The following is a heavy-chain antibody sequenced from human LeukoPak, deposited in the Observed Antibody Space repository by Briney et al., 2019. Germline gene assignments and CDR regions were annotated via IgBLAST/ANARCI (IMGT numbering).Heavy chain of an antibody. CDR1: GFTVSSNY. J-gene: IGHJ6*03. Sequence: GGSLRLSCAASGFTVSSNYMSWVRPAPGKGLEWVSVIYSGGSTYYADSVKGRFTISRDNSKNTLYLQMNSLRAEDTAVYYCARASPYYYMDVWGKGTTVTVSS. CDR2: IYSGGST. CDR3: ARASPYYYMDV. V-gene: IGHV3-53*01.